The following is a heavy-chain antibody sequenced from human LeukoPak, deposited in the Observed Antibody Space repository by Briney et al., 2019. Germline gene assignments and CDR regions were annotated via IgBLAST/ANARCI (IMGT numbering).Heavy chain of an antibody. CDR1: GFAVDTNY. V-gene: IGHV3-53*01. Sequence: GGSLRLSCVASGFAVDTNYMNWVRQAPGKGLEWVSVIHSGAGSTNYADSVKGRFTISRDNSKNTLYLQMNSLRAEDTGVYYCARDPDYYGSSGSAFDIWGQGTMVTVSS. CDR3: ARDPDYYGSSGSAFDI. J-gene: IGHJ3*02. CDR2: IHSGAGST. D-gene: IGHD3-22*01.